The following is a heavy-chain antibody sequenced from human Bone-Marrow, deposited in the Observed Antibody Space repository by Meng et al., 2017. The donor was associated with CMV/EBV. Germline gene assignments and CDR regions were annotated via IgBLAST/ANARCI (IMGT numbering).Heavy chain of an antibody. V-gene: IGHV1-24*01. D-gene: IGHD5-18*01. CDR1: GYTLTELS. J-gene: IGHJ4*02. CDR2: FDPEDGET. Sequence: ASVKVSCKVSGYTLTELSMHWVRQAPGKGLEWMGGFDPEDGETIYAQKFQGRVTITADKSTSTAYMELSSLRSEDTAVYYCARVDTAMAFDYWGQGTLVTVSS. CDR3: ARVDTAMAFDY.